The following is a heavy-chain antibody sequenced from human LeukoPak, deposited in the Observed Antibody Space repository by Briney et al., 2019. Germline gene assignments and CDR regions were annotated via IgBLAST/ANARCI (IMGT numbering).Heavy chain of an antibody. Sequence: GESLKISCKGSEYSFPIYWIGWVRQMPGKGLEWMGIIYTGDSDTRYSPSFQGQVTISADKSISTAYLQWSSLKASDTAMYYCARSTYYYGSGTYFDYWGQGTLVTVSS. CDR2: IYTGDSDT. V-gene: IGHV5-51*01. CDR3: ARSTYYYGSGTYFDY. J-gene: IGHJ4*02. D-gene: IGHD3-10*01. CDR1: EYSFPIYW.